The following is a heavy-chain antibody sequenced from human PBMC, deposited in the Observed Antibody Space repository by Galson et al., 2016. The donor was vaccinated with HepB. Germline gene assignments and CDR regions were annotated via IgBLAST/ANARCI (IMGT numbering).Heavy chain of an antibody. J-gene: IGHJ6*02. V-gene: IGHV1-18*01. CDR1: GYTFTSYG. D-gene: IGHD2-8*01. CDR3: ARYIVLMVFSPDYYYYGMDV. Sequence: SVKVSCKASGYTFTSYGISWVRLAPGQGLEWMGWISGYNGNTNYARKFQGRVTLTTNTSTSTAYMELRSLRSDDTAVYYCARYIVLMVFSPDYYYYGMDVWGQGTTVTVSS. CDR2: ISGYNGNT.